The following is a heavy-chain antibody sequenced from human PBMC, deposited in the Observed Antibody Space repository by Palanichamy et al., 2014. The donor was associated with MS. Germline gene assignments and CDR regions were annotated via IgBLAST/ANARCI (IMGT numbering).Heavy chain of an antibody. CDR2: ITSDGSST. J-gene: IGHJ6*02. CDR3: VKNMGRLAILALDV. CDR1: DSTFMIIL. V-gene: IGHV3-43*01. D-gene: IGHD3-16*01. Sequence: EVQLVDRGESWSSLGSPSDSPVQPLDSTFMIILCIGSVNGLGKGLEWVSLITSDGSSTYYADSVKGRFTAYRDNNERSLYLEMNSLTSEDSALYYCVKNMGRLAILALDVWGRGTTVTVS.